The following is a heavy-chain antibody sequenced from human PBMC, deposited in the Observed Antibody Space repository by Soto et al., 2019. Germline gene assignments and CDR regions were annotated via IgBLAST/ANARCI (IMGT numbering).Heavy chain of an antibody. V-gene: IGHV1-69*13. CDR3: ARGSGLVHYYYYYGMDV. D-gene: IGHD6-19*01. J-gene: IGHJ6*02. Sequence: ASVKVSCKASGGTFSSYAISWVRQAPGQGLEWMGGIIPIFGTANYAQKFQGRVTITADESTSTAYMELSSLRSEDTAVYYCARGSGLVHYYYYYGMDVWGQGTTVTVSS. CDR1: GGTFSSYA. CDR2: IIPIFGTA.